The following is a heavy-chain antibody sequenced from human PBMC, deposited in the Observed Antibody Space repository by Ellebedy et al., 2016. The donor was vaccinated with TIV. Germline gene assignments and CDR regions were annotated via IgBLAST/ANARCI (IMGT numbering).Heavy chain of an antibody. CDR2: IFSAADGGAT. Sequence: PGGSLRLSCAASGFTVTTNYMNWVRQAPGKGLEWVSVIFSAADGGATHYADSVKGRFTISRDSSKNTLYLQRNSLRAENTAVYYCARDAAGNGGKLDYWGQGALVTVSS. D-gene: IGHD4-23*01. J-gene: IGHJ4*02. CDR3: ARDAAGNGGKLDY. V-gene: IGHV3-53*01. CDR1: GFTVTTNY.